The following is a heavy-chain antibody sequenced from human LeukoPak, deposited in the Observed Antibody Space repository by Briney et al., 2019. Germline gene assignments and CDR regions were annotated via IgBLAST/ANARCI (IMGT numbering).Heavy chain of an antibody. D-gene: IGHD3-10*01. CDR2: INWNGGST. CDR3: ARRGAGDYFDY. V-gene: IGHV3-20*04. Sequence: GGSLRLSCAASGFNFEDYGMNWARQAPGKGLEGVSGINWNGGSTGYADSVKGRFTISRDNAKTSLCLQMTSLRAEDTALYYCARRGAGDYFDYWGQGTLVTVSS. J-gene: IGHJ4*02. CDR1: GFNFEDYG.